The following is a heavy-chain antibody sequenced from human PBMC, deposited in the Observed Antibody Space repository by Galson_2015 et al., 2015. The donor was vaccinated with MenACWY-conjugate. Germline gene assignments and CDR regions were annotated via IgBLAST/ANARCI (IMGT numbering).Heavy chain of an antibody. CDR1: GFTFSSYW. CDR3: ARPSSSWYDSRNYFGMDV. Sequence: SLRLSCAASGFTFSSYWMTWVRQALGKGLEWVANIKEDGSEKYYVDSVKGRFTISRDNAKNSLYLHMNSLRADDTAVYYCARPSSSWYDSRNYFGMDVWGQGTTVTVSS. J-gene: IGHJ6*02. D-gene: IGHD6-13*01. CDR2: IKEDGSEK. V-gene: IGHV3-7*03.